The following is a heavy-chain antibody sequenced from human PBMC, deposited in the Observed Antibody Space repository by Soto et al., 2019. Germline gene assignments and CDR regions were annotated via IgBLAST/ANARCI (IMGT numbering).Heavy chain of an antibody. D-gene: IGHD5-12*01. Sequence: QVQLVQSGAEVKKPGASVKVSCKTSGYTFTTYGISWVRQAPGQGFEWMGWISANNGNTNHAQKFRGRISMTTDTSTSTAYMEVRSLRSDDTAVYYCAREGRGYEDHWGQGTLVIVSS. J-gene: IGHJ4*02. CDR1: GYTFTTYG. CDR3: AREGRGYEDH. CDR2: ISANNGNT. V-gene: IGHV1-18*01.